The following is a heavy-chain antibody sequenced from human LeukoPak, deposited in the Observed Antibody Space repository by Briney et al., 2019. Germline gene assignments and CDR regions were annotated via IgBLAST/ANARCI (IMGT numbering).Heavy chain of an antibody. D-gene: IGHD4-17*01. CDR2: INHSGST. J-gene: IGHJ4*02. Sequence: SETLSLTCAVYGGSFSGYYWSWIRQPPGKGLEWIGEINHSGSTNHNPSLKSRVTISVDTSKNQFSLKLSSVTAADTAVYYCARVPYGDYWGQGTLVTVSS. V-gene: IGHV4-34*01. CDR3: ARVPYGDY. CDR1: GGSFSGYY.